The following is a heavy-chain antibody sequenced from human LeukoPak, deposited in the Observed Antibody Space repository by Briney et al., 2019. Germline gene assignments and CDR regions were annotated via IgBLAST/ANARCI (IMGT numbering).Heavy chain of an antibody. V-gene: IGHV4-4*07. Sequence: SETLSLTCTVSGGSISSYYWSWIRQPAGKGLEWIGRIYSTGSTNYNPSLKSRVTMSVDTSKNQFSLRLRSVTAADTAVYYCARQIASAGTAGFDYWGQGALVTVSS. CDR2: IYSTGST. CDR1: GGSISSYY. CDR3: ARQIASAGTAGFDY. J-gene: IGHJ4*02. D-gene: IGHD6-13*01.